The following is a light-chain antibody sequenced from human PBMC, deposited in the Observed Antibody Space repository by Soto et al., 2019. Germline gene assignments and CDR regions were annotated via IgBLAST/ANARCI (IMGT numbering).Light chain of an antibody. CDR2: DVS. Sequence: SALTQPRSVPGSPGQSVTISCTGTTSDVGGYNYVSWYQQHPGKAPKLMIYDVSKRSSVVPDRFSGSKSGNTASLTISGLQAEDEADYYCCSYAGSYTYVFGTGTKVTVL. J-gene: IGLJ1*01. V-gene: IGLV2-11*01. CDR1: TSDVGGYNY. CDR3: CSYAGSYTYV.